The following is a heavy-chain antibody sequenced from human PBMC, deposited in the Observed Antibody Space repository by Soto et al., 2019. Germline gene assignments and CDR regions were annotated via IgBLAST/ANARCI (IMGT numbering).Heavy chain of an antibody. CDR3: ARDLTGGPTYYDFWSGYSPVDY. CDR1: GYTFPSYG. V-gene: IGHV1-46*03. J-gene: IGHJ4*02. D-gene: IGHD3-3*01. CDR2: IDPSGGST. Sequence: ASVKVSCKASGYTFPSYGISWVRQAPGQGLEWMGIIDPSGGSTSYAQKFQGRVSMTRDTSTSTVYMDLSSLRSEDTAVYYCARDLTGGPTYYDFWSGYSPVDYWGLGTLVTVSS.